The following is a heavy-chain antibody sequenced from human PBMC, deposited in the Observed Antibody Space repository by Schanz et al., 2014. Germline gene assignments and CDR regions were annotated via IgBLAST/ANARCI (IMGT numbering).Heavy chain of an antibody. J-gene: IGHJ3*01. V-gene: IGHV3-48*04. D-gene: IGHD3-22*01. CDR1: GFSFSIFA. CDR2: ISWNSGSI. CDR3: ARGREVVAKIFDV. Sequence: EVRLVESGGGLVQPGGSLRLSCAASGFSFSIFAMTWVRQAPGQGLEWVSSISWNSGSIDYADSVKGRFTISRDNAKNSLYLQMDSLRAEDTAVYYCARGREVVAKIFDVWGQGTMVTVSS.